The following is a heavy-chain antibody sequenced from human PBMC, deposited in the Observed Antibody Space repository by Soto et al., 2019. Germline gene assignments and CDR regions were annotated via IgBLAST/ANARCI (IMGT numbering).Heavy chain of an antibody. Sequence: QVQLVQSGAEVKKPGASVKVSCKASGYTFTGYYMHWVRQAPGQGLEWMGWINPNSGGTNYAQKFQGWVTMTRDTSISTAYMELSRLRSDDTAVYYCARAAASWSILTGYYSYYGMDVWGQGTTVTVSS. D-gene: IGHD3-9*01. CDR1: GYTFTGYY. CDR3: ARAAASWSILTGYYSYYGMDV. J-gene: IGHJ6*02. CDR2: INPNSGGT. V-gene: IGHV1-2*04.